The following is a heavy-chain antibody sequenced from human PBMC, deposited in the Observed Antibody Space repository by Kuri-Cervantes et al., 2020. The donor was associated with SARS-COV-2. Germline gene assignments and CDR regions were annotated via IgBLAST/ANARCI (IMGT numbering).Heavy chain of an antibody. V-gene: IGHV3-53*01. Sequence: GESLKISCAASGFTVSSNYMSWVRQAPGKGLEWVSVIYSGGSTYYADSVMGRFTISRDNSKNTLYLQMNRLRDEDTAVYYCARDAGGAVRSRVGYFDYWGQGTLVTVSS. J-gene: IGHJ4*02. CDR2: IYSGGST. CDR1: GFTVSSNY. CDR3: ARDAGGAVRSRVGYFDY. D-gene: IGHD2-2*01.